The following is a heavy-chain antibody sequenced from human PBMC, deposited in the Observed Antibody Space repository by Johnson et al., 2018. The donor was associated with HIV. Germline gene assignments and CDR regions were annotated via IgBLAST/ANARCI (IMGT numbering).Heavy chain of an antibody. D-gene: IGHD4-17*01. CDR1: GFSFTDAW. CDR3: TTAFQIMVTTGAFDI. V-gene: IGHV3-15*01. Sequence: MQLVESGGGLVKPGGSLRLSCAASGFSFTDAWMNWVRQAPGKGLEWVGRIKSKSDGGTTDYAAPVRGRFTISREDSKKTVYLQMNSLKTEDTAVYYCTTAFQIMVTTGAFDIWGQGTMVTVSS. J-gene: IGHJ3*02. CDR2: IKSKSDGGTT.